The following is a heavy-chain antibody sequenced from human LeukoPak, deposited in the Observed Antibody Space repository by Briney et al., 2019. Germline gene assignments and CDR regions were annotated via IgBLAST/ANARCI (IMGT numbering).Heavy chain of an antibody. CDR3: AREEAVAGTRAFDY. CDR2: INPNSGGT. CDR1: GYTFTGYY. J-gene: IGHJ4*02. Sequence: ASVKVSCKASGYTFTGYYMHWVRQAPGQGLEWMGWINPNSGGTNYAQKFQGRVTMTRDTSISTAYMELSRLRSDDTAVYYCAREEAVAGTRAFDYWGQGTLVTVSS. V-gene: IGHV1-2*02. D-gene: IGHD6-19*01.